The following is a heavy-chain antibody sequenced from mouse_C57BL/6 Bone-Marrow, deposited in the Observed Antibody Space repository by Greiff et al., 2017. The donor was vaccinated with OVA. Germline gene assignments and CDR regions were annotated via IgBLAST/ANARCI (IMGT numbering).Heavy chain of an antibody. J-gene: IGHJ3*01. CDR2: IDPENGDT. CDR1: GFNIKDDY. V-gene: IGHV14-4*01. Sequence: EVQLQQSGAELVRPGASVKLSCTASGFNIKDDYMHWVKQRPEQGLEWIGWIDPENGDTEYASKFQGKATITADTSSTTAYLQLSSLTSEDTAVYYCTRLRSFAYWGQGTLVTVSA. D-gene: IGHD1-1*01. CDR3: TRLRSFAY.